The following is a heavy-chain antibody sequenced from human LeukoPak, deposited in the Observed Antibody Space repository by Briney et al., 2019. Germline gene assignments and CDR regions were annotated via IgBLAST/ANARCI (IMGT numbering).Heavy chain of an antibody. CDR2: ISGSGGGT. D-gene: IGHD2-2*01. J-gene: IGHJ6*03. CDR3: AKGSFYCTSNSHPQYYYYMDV. CDR1: GFTFSTYA. V-gene: IGHV3-23*01. Sequence: GGSLRLSCAASGFTFSTYAMSWVRQAAGKGLEWVSLISGSGGGTYYADSVKGRFTISRDNSKNTLYLQMSSLRAEDTAVYYCAKGSFYCTSNSHPQYYYYMDVWGQGTTVTVSS.